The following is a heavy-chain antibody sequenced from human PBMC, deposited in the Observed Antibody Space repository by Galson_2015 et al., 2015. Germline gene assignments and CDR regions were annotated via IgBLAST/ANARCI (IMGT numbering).Heavy chain of an antibody. V-gene: IGHV3-30-3*01. Sequence: SLRLSCAASGFTFSSYAMHWVRQAPGKGLEWVAVISYDGSNKYYADSVKGRFTISRDNSKNTLYLQMNSLRAEDTAVYYCARGLAPAAAVGDYWGQGTLVTVSS. J-gene: IGHJ4*02. CDR3: ARGLAPAAAVGDY. D-gene: IGHD6-13*01. CDR2: ISYDGSNK. CDR1: GFTFSSYA.